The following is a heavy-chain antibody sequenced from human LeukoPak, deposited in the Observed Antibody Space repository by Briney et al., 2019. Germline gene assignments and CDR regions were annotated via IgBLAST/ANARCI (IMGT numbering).Heavy chain of an antibody. CDR3: ARSNPNRNALDL. CDR2: IKKDGSEE. V-gene: IGHV3-7*01. J-gene: IGHJ4*02. D-gene: IGHD1-14*01. Sequence: GGSLRLSCAASGFTLNSYLMSWVRQAPGRGLEWVANIKKDGSEESYLDSVKGRFTVSRDNAKNSLFLQMNSLRGEDTAVYYCARSNPNRNALDLWGQGTLVTVSA. CDR1: GFTLNSYL.